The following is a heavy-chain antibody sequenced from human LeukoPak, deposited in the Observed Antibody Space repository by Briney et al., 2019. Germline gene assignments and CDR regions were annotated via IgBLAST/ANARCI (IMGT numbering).Heavy chain of an antibody. D-gene: IGHD2-15*01. Sequence: ASVKVSCKASGYTFTSYYMHWVRQAPGQGLEWMGIINPSGGSTNYAQKLQGRVTMTTDTSTSTAYMELRSLRSDDTAVYYCARTHVVVVAATPNWFDPWGQGTLVTVSS. CDR2: INPSGGST. J-gene: IGHJ5*02. CDR3: ARTHVVVVAATPNWFDP. CDR1: GYTFTSYY. V-gene: IGHV1-46*01.